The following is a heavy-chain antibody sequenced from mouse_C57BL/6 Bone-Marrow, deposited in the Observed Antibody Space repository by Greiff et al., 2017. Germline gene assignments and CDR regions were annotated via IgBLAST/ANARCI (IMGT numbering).Heavy chain of an antibody. J-gene: IGHJ1*03. CDR2: INPSNGGT. Sequence: VQLQQPGTELVKPGASVKLSCKASGYTFTSYWMHWVKQRPGQGLEWIGNINPSNGGTNYNEKFKSKATLTVDKSSSTAYMQLSSLTSEDAAVYYWATGFYGSSYDWYFDVWGTGTTVTVSS. V-gene: IGHV1-53*01. D-gene: IGHD1-1*01. CDR3: ATGFYGSSYDWYFDV. CDR1: GYTFTSYW.